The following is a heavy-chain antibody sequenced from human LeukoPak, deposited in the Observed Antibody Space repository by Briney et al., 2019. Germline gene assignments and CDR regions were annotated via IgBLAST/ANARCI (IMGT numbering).Heavy chain of an antibody. J-gene: IGHJ5*02. CDR2: ISWNSGSK. CDR3: AKDGSGSYSHVNWFDP. V-gene: IGHV3-9*03. CDR1: GFTFDDYA. D-gene: IGHD3-10*01. Sequence: GGSLRLSCAAPGFTFDDYAMHWVRQAPGKGLEWVSGISWNSGSKGYADSVKGRYTISRDNAKNSLYLQMNSLRAEDMALYYCAKDGSGSYSHVNWFDPWGQGTLVTVSS.